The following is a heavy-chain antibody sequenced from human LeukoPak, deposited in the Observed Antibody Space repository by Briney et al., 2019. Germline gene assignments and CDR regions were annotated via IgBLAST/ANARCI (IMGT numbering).Heavy chain of an antibody. Sequence: GGSLRLSCAASGFTFSSYGMHWVRQAPGKGLEWVAFIRYDGSNKYYTDSVKGRFTISRDNSKNTLYLQMNSLRAEDTAVYYCAKDPTPSSSAPPRGGQGTLVTVSS. J-gene: IGHJ4*02. CDR2: IRYDGSNK. CDR1: GFTFSSYG. D-gene: IGHD6-6*01. CDR3: AKDPTPSSSAPPR. V-gene: IGHV3-30*02.